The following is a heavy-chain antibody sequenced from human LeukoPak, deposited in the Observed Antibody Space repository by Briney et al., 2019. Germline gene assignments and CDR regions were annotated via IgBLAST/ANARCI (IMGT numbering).Heavy chain of an antibody. Sequence: AASVNVSCKVSGYTLTELSMHWVRQAPGKGLEWMGGFDPEDGETIYAQKFQGRVTMTEDTSTDTAYMELSSLRSEDTAVYYCATDRLGGSYYYYYGMDVWGQGTTVTVSS. CDR1: GYTLTELS. CDR2: FDPEDGET. V-gene: IGHV1-24*01. J-gene: IGHJ6*02. CDR3: ATDRLGGSYYYYYGMDV. D-gene: IGHD1-26*01.